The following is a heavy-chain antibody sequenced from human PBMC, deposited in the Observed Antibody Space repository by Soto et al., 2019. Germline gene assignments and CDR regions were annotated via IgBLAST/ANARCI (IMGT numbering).Heavy chain of an antibody. CDR1: RGTFTTSP. D-gene: IGHD5-18*01. CDR2: VIPTSGTA. Sequence: QVQLLQSGAEVKQPGSSVKVSCKTSRGTFTTSPITWIRQAPGQGLVWMGEVIPTSGTATYAQTFQGRVAFTADKSTNTAYMELSSLRSEDTAIDLCTRDSSLGYLFWGQGSLLPVSS. V-gene: IGHV1-69*06. J-gene: IGHJ4*02. CDR3: TRDSSLGYLF.